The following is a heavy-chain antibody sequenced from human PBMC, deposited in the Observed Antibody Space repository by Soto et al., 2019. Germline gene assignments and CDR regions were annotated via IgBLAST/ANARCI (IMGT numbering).Heavy chain of an antibody. J-gene: IGHJ4*02. V-gene: IGHV1-18*01. D-gene: IGHD2-2*01. CDR2: ISAYNGNT. Sequence: QVQLVQSGAEVKKPGASVKVSCKASGYTFTSYGISWVRQAPGQGLEWMGWISAYNGNTNYAQKLQGRVTMTTDTSTRTAYMELRSLRSDDTAVYYCARNPWDIVVVPAASPPDYWGQGTLVTVSS. CDR1: GYTFTSYG. CDR3: ARNPWDIVVVPAASPPDY.